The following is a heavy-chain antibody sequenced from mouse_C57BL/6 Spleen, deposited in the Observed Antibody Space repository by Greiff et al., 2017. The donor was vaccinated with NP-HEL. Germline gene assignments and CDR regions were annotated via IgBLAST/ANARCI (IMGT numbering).Heavy chain of an antibody. J-gene: IGHJ1*03. CDR1: GFSLTSYA. D-gene: IGHD1-1*01. CDR3: ARKYYYGSRDWYFDV. Sequence: QVQLQQSGPGLVAPSQSLSITCTVSGFSLTSYAISWVRQPPGKGLEWLGVIWTGGGTNYNSALKSRLSISKDNSKSQVFLKMNSLQTDDTARYYCARKYYYGSRDWYFDVWGTGTTVTVSS. CDR2: IWTGGGT. V-gene: IGHV2-9-1*01.